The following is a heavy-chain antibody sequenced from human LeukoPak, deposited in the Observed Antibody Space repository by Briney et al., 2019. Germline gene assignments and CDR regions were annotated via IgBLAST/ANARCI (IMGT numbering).Heavy chain of an antibody. CDR2: IYYSGST. D-gene: IGHD6-13*01. CDR3: ARAVAYSSSWYWFDP. V-gene: IGHV4-59*01. J-gene: IGHJ5*02. Sequence: SETLSLTCTVSGGSISSYYWSWIRQPPGKGLEGIGYIYYSGSTNYNPSLKSRVTISVDTSKNQFSLKLSSVTAADTAVYYCARAVAYSSSWYWFDPWGQGTPVTVSS. CDR1: GGSISSYY.